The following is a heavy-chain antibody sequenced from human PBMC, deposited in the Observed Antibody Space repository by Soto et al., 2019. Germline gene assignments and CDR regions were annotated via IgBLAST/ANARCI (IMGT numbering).Heavy chain of an antibody. J-gene: IGHJ4*02. CDR3: AKSGIVVVSAATVYFDY. CDR2: ISGSGGST. D-gene: IGHD2-2*01. CDR1: GFTFSSYA. Sequence: GGSMMLSCAASGFTFSSYAMSWVRQAPWKGLEWVSAISGSGGSTYYADSVKGRFTISRDNSKNTLYLQMTSLRAEDTAVYYCAKSGIVVVSAATVYFDYWGQGTLVTVSS. V-gene: IGHV3-23*01.